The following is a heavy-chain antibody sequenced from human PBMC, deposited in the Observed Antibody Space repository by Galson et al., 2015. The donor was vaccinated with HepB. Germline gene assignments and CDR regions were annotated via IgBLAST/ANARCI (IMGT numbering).Heavy chain of an antibody. J-gene: IGHJ4*02. V-gene: IGHV1-2*02. CDR1: GYNFNAYY. Sequence: SVKVSCKASGYNFNAYYIHWVRQAPGQGLEWVGWINPNSGGTNYAQKFQDRVTMTRDTSFSTAYMELTRLTSDDTAVYYCATGDYTDFDYWGQGTLVTVSS. CDR3: ATGDYTDFDY. D-gene: IGHD4-17*01. CDR2: INPNSGGT.